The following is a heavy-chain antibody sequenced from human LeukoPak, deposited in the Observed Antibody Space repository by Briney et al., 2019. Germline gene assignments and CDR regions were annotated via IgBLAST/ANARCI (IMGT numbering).Heavy chain of an antibody. V-gene: IGHV4-59*01. J-gene: IGHJ6*02. CDR1: GGSITTYY. Sequence: NPSETLSLTGTVSGGSITTYYWTWIRQPPGKGLEWIGYINYSGSTNYNPSLKSRVTISVDTSKNQFSLKLSSVTAADTAVYYCARAQLNLLVDFGMDVWGQGTTVTVSS. CDR3: ARAQLNLLVDFGMDV. D-gene: IGHD1-1*01. CDR2: INYSGST.